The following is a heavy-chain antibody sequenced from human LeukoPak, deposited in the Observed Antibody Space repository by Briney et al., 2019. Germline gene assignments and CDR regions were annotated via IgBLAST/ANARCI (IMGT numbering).Heavy chain of an antibody. Sequence: PSETLSLTCTVSGGSVTSGSHYWSWIRQPPGKGLEWIGEINHSGSTNYNPSLKSRVTISVDTSKNQFSLKLSSVTAADTAVYYCARKTMIVVVNWFDPWGQGTLVTVSS. J-gene: IGHJ5*02. CDR1: GGSVTSGSHY. V-gene: IGHV4-39*07. CDR3: ARKTMIVVVNWFDP. D-gene: IGHD3-22*01. CDR2: INHSGST.